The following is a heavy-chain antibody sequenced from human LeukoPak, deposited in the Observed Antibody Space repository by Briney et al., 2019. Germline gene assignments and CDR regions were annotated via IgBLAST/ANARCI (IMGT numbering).Heavy chain of an antibody. D-gene: IGHD5-18*01. CDR2: IRYDGSNK. CDR1: GFTFSSYG. CDR3: AKRNSYGHSYFDY. J-gene: IGHJ4*02. Sequence: PGGSLRLSCAASGFTFSSYGMHWVRQAPGKGLEWVAFIRYDGSNKYYADSVRGRFTISRDNSKNTLYLQMNSLRAEDTAVYYCAKRNSYGHSYFDYWGQGTLVTVSS. V-gene: IGHV3-30*02.